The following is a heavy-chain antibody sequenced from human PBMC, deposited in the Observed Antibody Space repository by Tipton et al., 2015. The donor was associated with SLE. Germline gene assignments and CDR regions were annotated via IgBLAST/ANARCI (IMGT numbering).Heavy chain of an antibody. CDR1: GFTFSSYA. CDR3: ARDPGYYDSGFFQH. D-gene: IGHD3-22*01. J-gene: IGHJ1*01. Sequence: SLRLSCAASGFTFSSYAMHWVRQAPGKGLEWVAVISYDGSNKYYADSVKGLFTISRDNSKNTLYLQMNSLRTEDTAVYYCARDPGYYDSGFFQHWGQGTLVTVSS. V-gene: IGHV3-30-3*01. CDR2: ISYDGSNK.